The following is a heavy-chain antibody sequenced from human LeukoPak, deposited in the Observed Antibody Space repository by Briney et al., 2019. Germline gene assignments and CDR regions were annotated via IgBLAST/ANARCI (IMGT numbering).Heavy chain of an antibody. CDR3: AREHCAGGYCYFLDY. D-gene: IGHD2/OR15-2a*01. J-gene: IGHJ4*02. CDR2: MSHSGST. CDR1: DYPISSGYF. Sequence: PSETLSLTCSVSDYPISSGYFWGWIRQPPGNGLEWIATMSHSGSTYFNPSLKSRLIVSIDASKNQFSLNLTSVTAADTAVYYCAREHCAGGYCYFLDYWGQGTLVTVSS. V-gene: IGHV4-38-2*02.